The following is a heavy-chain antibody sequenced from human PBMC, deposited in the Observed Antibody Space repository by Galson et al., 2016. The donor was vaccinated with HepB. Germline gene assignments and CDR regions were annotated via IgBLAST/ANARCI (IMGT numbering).Heavy chain of an antibody. CDR3: VREFDY. V-gene: IGHV3-74*01. CDR1: GFTFSTSW. Sequence: SLRLSCAASGFTFSTSWMHDVRRAPGKRPLRASGISGDGGRTTCADSVKGRFTISRDNVKNTLYLQMNSLRAEDTALYYCVREFDYWGQGTLVTVSS. CDR2: ISGDGGRT. J-gene: IGHJ4*02.